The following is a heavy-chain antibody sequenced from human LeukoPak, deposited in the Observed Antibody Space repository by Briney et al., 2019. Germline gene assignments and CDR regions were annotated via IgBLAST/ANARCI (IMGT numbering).Heavy chain of an antibody. CDR2: INPNSGGT. CDR3: ARDGQQWLVRGWFDP. CDR1: GYTFTGYY. Sequence: ASVTVSCKASGYTFTGYYMHWVRQAPGQGLEWMGWINPNSGGTNYAQKFQGRVTMTRDTSISTAYMELSRLRSDDTAVYYCARDGQQWLVRGWFDPWGQGTLVTVSS. V-gene: IGHV1-2*02. J-gene: IGHJ5*02. D-gene: IGHD6-19*01.